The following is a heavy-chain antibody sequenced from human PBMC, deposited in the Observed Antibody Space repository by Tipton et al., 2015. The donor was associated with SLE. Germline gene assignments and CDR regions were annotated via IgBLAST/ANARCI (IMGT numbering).Heavy chain of an antibody. CDR1: DYSITRGYH. Sequence: TLSLTCAVSDYSITRGYHWGWVRQPPGKGLEWIGSFYHSGNTYYNPSLRSRVIISVDTSKNQFSLKLSSVTAADTAVYYCAKLQLWYFDSWGQGTLVTVSS. CDR2: FYHSGNT. CDR3: AKLQLWYFDS. V-gene: IGHV4-38-2*01. D-gene: IGHD5-18*01. J-gene: IGHJ4*02.